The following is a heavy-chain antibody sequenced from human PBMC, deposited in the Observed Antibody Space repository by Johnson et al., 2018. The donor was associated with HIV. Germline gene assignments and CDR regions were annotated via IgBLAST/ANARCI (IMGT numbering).Heavy chain of an antibody. CDR3: AKDTVWSSGYYGGAFDI. CDR2: ISYDGSNK. CDR1: GFTFSSYA. D-gene: IGHD3-22*01. V-gene: IGHV3-30-3*01. Sequence: QVQLVESGGGLVQPGGSLRLSCSASGFTFSSYAMHWVRQAPGKGLEWVAFISYDGSNKYYADSVKGRFTISGDNSKNTLSLQMNSLRAEDTAVYYCAKDTVWSSGYYGGAFDIWGQGTMVTVSS. J-gene: IGHJ3*02.